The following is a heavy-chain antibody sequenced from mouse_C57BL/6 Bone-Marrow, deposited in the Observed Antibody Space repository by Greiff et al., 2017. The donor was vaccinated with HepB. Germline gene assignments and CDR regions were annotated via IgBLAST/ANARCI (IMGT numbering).Heavy chain of an antibody. CDR3: ARSGNYYGSSYGYAMDY. CDR1: GYTFTSYT. CDR2: INPSSGYT. D-gene: IGHD1-1*01. V-gene: IGHV1-4*01. Sequence: QVQLQQSGAELARPGASVKMSCKASGYTFTSYTMHWVKQRPGQGLEWIGYINPSSGYTKYNQKFKDKATLTADKSSSTAYMQLSSLTSEDSAVYYCARSGNYYGSSYGYAMDYWGQGTSVTVSS. J-gene: IGHJ4*01.